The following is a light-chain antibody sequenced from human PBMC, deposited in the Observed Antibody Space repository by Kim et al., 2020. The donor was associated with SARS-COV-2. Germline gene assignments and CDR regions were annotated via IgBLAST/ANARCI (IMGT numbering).Light chain of an antibody. V-gene: IGLV2-23*02. CDR2: EVR. CDR1: SSDVGNYNL. J-gene: IGLJ3*02. Sequence: GQSITICCTGTSSDVGNYNLVSWYEQQSGKAPKLIIYEVRKRPSGVSNRFSGSKSGNTASLTISGLQADDEADYYCCSYAGPATWVFGGGTQLTVL. CDR3: CSYAGPATWV.